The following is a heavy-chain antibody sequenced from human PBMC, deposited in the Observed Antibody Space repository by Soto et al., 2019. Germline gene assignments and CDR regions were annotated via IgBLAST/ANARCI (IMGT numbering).Heavy chain of an antibody. CDR2: IYYSGST. Sequence: SETLSLTCTVSGGSISSDYWSWIRQPPGKGLEWIGYIYYSGSTNYNPSLKSRVTISVDTSKNQFSLKLSSVTAADTAVYYCATSDSSGYYYFDDWGQGTLVTVSS. CDR3: ATSDSSGYYYFDD. V-gene: IGHV4-59*01. J-gene: IGHJ4*02. CDR1: GGSISSDY. D-gene: IGHD3-22*01.